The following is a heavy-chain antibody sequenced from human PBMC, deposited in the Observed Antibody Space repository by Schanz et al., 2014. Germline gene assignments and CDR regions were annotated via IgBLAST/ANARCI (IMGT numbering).Heavy chain of an antibody. D-gene: IGHD1-1*01. J-gene: IGHJ2*01. CDR1: GGSFSGYY. CDR3: ARDTTWRLDL. V-gene: IGHV4-34*01. Sequence: QVQLQQWGAGLLKPSETLSLTCGVFGGSFSGYYWSWIRQPPGKGLEWIGEIYHTGSTNYNPSLKSRVTISLDTSKTQFSLTLTSLTAADTAVYYCARDTTWRLDLWGRGTLVTVSS. CDR2: IYHTGST.